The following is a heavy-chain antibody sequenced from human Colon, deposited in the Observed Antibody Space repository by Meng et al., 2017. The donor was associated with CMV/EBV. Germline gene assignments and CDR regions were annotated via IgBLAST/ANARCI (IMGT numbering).Heavy chain of an antibody. D-gene: IGHD3-10*01. CDR1: CGSFSPYY. CDR3: ARGGGTPIRGVLPFDF. V-gene: IGHV4-34*01. CDR2: IDHNGSP. Sequence: QWDERMLHPSETLPSTFALYCGSFSPYYWSWIRQYPGKGLQWIAEIDHNGSPNYKPSLKSRVTISIDTSNSHFSLNLTSANAADTAVYYCARGGGTPIRGVLPFDFWGQGTLVTVSS. J-gene: IGHJ4*02.